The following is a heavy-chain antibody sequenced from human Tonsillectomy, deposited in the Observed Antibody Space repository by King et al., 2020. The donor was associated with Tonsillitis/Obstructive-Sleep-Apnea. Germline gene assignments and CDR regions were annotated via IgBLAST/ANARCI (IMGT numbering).Heavy chain of an antibody. CDR1: GFTVSSNY. CDR3: AGDLIAVAGTRAFDI. D-gene: IGHD6-19*01. V-gene: IGHV3-53*01. CDR2: IYSGGST. Sequence: VQLVESGGGLIQPGGSLRLSCAASGFTVSSNYMSWVRQAPGKGLEWVSFIYSGGSTYYADSVKGRFTISRDNSKNTLYLQMNSLRAEDTAVYYCAGDLIAVAGTRAFDIWGQGTMVTVSS. J-gene: IGHJ3*02.